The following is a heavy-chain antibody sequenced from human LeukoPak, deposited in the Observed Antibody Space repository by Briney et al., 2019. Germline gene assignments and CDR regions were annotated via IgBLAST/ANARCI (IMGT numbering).Heavy chain of an antibody. J-gene: IGHJ5*02. CDR3: ARSRSRLGEFDH. Sequence: PSETLSLTCTVSGGSISSYYWSWIRQPPGKGLEWIGYIYYSGSTNYNPSLKSRVTISVDTSKNQFSLKLSSVTAADTAVYYCARSRSRLGEFDHWGQGTLVTVSP. V-gene: IGHV4-59*01. D-gene: IGHD3-16*01. CDR1: GGSISSYY. CDR2: IYYSGST.